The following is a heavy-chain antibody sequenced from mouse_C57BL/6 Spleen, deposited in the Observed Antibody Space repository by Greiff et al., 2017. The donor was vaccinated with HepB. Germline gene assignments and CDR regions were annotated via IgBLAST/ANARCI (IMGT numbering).Heavy chain of an antibody. CDR3: ARSFYYDYEIAY. D-gene: IGHD2-4*01. CDR2: INPSNGGT. CDR1: GYTFTSYW. Sequence: QVQLQQPGPELVKPGASVKLSCKASGYTFTSYWMHWVKQRPGQGLEWIGNINPSNGGTNYNEKFKSKATLTVDKSSSTAYMQLSSLTSEDSAVYYCARSFYYDYEIAYWGQGTLVTVSA. J-gene: IGHJ3*01. V-gene: IGHV1-53*01.